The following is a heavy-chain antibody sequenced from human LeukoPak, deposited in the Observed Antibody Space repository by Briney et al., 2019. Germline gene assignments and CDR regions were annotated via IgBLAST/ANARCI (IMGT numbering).Heavy chain of an antibody. CDR1: GYSFTSYW. J-gene: IGHJ4*02. Sequence: GESLKISCKGSGYSFTSYWIDWVRQMPGKGLEWMGIIYPGDSDTRYSPSFQGQVTISADKSISTAYLQWSSLKASDTAMYYCARHEGPPGGYDIFPDYWGQGTLVTVSS. V-gene: IGHV5-51*01. CDR2: IYPGDSDT. D-gene: IGHD3-9*01. CDR3: ARHEGPPGGYDIFPDY.